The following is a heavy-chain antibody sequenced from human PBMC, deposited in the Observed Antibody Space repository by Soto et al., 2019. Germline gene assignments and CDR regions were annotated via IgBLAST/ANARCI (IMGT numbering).Heavy chain of an antibody. CDR3: AKTAFPDILTGYPDY. Sequence: GSLRLSCAASGFTFSSYGMHWVRRAPGKGLEWVAVISYDGSNKYYADSVKGRFTISRDNSKNTLYLQMNSLRAEDTAVYYCAKTAFPDILTGYPDYWGQGTLVTVSS. V-gene: IGHV3-30*18. J-gene: IGHJ4*02. CDR1: GFTFSSYG. D-gene: IGHD3-9*01. CDR2: ISYDGSNK.